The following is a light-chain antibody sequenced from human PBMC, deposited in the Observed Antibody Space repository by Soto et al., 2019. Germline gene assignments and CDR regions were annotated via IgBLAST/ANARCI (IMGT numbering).Light chain of an antibody. CDR3: QHYGSSPLVT. CDR2: GAS. Sequence: EIVLTQSPGTLSLSPGESATLSCRTSQTTSGKYLAWYQQRPGLAPRLLVYGASRRATGIPDRFRGSGSGTEFTLTISGLEPEDFAVYFCQHYGSSPLVTFGQGTKVDIK. CDR1: QTTSGKY. J-gene: IGKJ1*01. V-gene: IGKV3-20*01.